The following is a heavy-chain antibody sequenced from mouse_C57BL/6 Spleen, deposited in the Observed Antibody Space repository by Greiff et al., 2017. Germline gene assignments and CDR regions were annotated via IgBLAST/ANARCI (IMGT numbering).Heavy chain of an antibody. V-gene: IGHV14-2*01. CDR3: VRTRMYYGSYDVGY. D-gene: IGHD1-1*01. Sequence: EVQLKQSGAELVRPGSSVKLSCKSSGFTITDYCIHWVKQRPGQGLEWIGMIYPEDGETKYDTKFQGKATITADTSSSTAYVQLSSLTSKDTAVYYCVRTRMYYGSYDVGYRGQATTVTAAS. CDR2: IYPEDGET. CDR1: GFTITDYC. J-gene: IGHJ2*01.